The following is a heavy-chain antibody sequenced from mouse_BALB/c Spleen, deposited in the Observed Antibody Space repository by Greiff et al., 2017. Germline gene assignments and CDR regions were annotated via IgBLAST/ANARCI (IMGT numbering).Heavy chain of an antibody. CDR1: GYTFTDYN. CDR2: IYPYNGGT. D-gene: IGHD1-1*01. J-gene: IGHJ3*01. CDR3: ARRSIYYYGSSFAY. Sequence: EVQLQQSGPELVKPGASVKISCKASGYTFTDYNMHWVKQSHGKSLEWIGYIYPYNGGTGYNQKFKSKATLTVDNSSSTAYMELRSLTSEDSAVYYCARRSIYYYGSSFAYWGQGTLVTVSA. V-gene: IGHV1S29*02.